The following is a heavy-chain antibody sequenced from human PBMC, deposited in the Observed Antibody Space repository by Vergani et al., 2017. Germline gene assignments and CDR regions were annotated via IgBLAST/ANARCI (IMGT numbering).Heavy chain of an antibody. CDR1: GYTFTSYD. CDR2: MNPNSGNI. J-gene: IGHJ4*02. Sequence: QVQLVQSGAEVKKPGASVKVSCKASGYTFTSYDINWVRQATGQRLEWMGWMNPNSGNIGYAQRFQGRVTMTRNTSISTAYMELSSLRSDDTAIYYCARDHQGPTTLDYWGQGSLVTVSS. D-gene: IGHD1-26*01. V-gene: IGHV1-8*01. CDR3: ARDHQGPTTLDY.